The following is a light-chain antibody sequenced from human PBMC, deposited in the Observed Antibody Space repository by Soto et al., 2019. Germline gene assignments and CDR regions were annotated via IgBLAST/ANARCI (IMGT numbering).Light chain of an antibody. CDR2: GAS. CDR3: QQYNNWPRT. V-gene: IGKV3-15*01. Sequence: IVMARSPATLSVSPGERATPSCRASQSVSSNLAWYQQKPGQAPRLPIYGASTRATGIPARFSGSGSGTEFTPTISSLQSEDFAVYYCQQYNNWPRTFGQGTRLEIK. CDR1: QSVSSN. J-gene: IGKJ5*01.